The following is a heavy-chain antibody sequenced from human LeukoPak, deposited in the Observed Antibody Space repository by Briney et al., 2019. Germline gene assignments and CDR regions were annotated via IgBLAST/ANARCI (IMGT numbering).Heavy chain of an antibody. D-gene: IGHD5-12*01. CDR3: ARGYSGYDYAFDI. V-gene: IGHV4-34*01. Sequence: SETLSLTCAVYGGSFSGYYWSWIRQPPGKGLEWIGEINHSGSTNYNPSLKSRVTISADTSKNQFSLKLSSVTAADTAVYYCARGYSGYDYAFDIWGQGTMVTVSS. J-gene: IGHJ3*02. CDR2: INHSGST. CDR1: GGSFSGYY.